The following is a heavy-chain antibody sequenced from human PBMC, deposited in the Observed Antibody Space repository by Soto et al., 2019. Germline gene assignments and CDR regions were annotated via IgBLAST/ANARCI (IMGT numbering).Heavy chain of an antibody. D-gene: IGHD1-1*01. CDR2: IYYSGST. CDR1: GGSISSSSYY. Sequence: SETLSLTCTVSGGSISSSSYYWGWIRQPPGKGLEWIGSIYYSGSTYYNPSLKSRVTISVDTSKNQFSLKLSSVTAADTAVYYCARLFANWRLFDYWGQGTLVTVSS. CDR3: ARLFANWRLFDY. V-gene: IGHV4-39*01. J-gene: IGHJ4*02.